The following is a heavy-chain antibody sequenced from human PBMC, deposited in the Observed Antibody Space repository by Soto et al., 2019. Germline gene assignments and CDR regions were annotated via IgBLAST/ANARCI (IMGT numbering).Heavy chain of an antibody. CDR3: AREMSHSNPFDY. D-gene: IGHD4-4*01. J-gene: IGHJ4*02. V-gene: IGHV4-38-2*02. Sequence: SETLSLTCAVSGYSISSGFYWAWIRQTSGKGLEWIGSVYQTVSAYYNPSLQSRVTISVDIAKNHFSLELKSVTAADTAVYYCAREMSHSNPFDYWGQGTLVTVSS. CDR2: VYQTVSA. CDR1: GYSISSGFY.